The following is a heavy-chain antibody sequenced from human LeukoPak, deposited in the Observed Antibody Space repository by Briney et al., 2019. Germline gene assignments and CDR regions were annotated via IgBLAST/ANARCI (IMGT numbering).Heavy chain of an antibody. CDR3: ARHGVAGTPYNFDY. CDR1: GYSISSGYY. D-gene: IGHD6-19*01. Sequence: PSETLSLTCAVSGYSISSGYYWGWIRQPPGKGLEWIGSIYHSGSTYYNPSLKSRVTISVDTSKNQFSLKLSSVTAADTAVYYCARHGVAGTPYNFDYWGQGTLVTVSS. CDR2: IYHSGST. V-gene: IGHV4-38-2*01. J-gene: IGHJ4*02.